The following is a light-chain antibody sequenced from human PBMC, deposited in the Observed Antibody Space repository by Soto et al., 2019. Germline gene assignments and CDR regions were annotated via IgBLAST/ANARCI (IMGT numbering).Light chain of an antibody. CDR1: QSVSSNY. V-gene: IGKV3-20*01. J-gene: IGKJ4*01. CDR2: GAS. Sequence: EIVLTQSPGTLSLSPGERATLSCRASQSVSSNYLAWYQQKPGQAPRLLIYGASSRVTGIPDRFSGSGSGTDFTLTISSLEPEDVAVYYCQQYGTSPGFGGGTKVEIK. CDR3: QQYGTSPG.